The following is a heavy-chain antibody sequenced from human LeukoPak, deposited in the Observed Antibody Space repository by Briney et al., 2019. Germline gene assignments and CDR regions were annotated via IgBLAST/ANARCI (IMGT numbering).Heavy chain of an antibody. CDR2: IYHSGST. CDR3: GRGQDHYHWSGDYWNY. D-gene: IGHD3-10*01. V-gene: IGHV4-4*02. J-gene: IGHJ4*02. CDR1: GGSISSSNW. Sequence: PSGTLSLTCAVSGGSISSSNWWSWVRQPPGKGLEWIGEIYHSGSTNYNPSLKSRVTISVDKSKNQFSLKLSSVTGADTGVYYCGRGQDHYHWSGDYWNYWGQGTLVTVSS.